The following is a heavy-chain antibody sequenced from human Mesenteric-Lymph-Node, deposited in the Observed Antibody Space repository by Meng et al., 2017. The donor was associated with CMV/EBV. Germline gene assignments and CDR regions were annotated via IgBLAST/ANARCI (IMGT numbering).Heavy chain of an antibody. Sequence: SGFTINNYDMNWVRQATGKGLEWVSSISSGPSYIYYADSLKGRFTISRDNAKNSLYLQMNSLRAEDTAVYYCARANDFWSGPYYFDYWGQGTLVTVSS. D-gene: IGHD3-3*01. CDR1: GFTINNYD. V-gene: IGHV3-21*01. J-gene: IGHJ4*02. CDR3: ARANDFWSGPYYFDY. CDR2: ISSGPSYI.